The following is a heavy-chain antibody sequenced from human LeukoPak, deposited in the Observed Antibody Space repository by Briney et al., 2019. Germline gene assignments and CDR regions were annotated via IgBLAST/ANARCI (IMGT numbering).Heavy chain of an antibody. J-gene: IGHJ4*02. CDR3: ARDGRDYADTFDY. Sequence: GGSLRLSCAASGFTFSSYGMHWVRQAPGKGLEWVAVIWYDGSNKYYADSVKGRSTISRDNSKNTLYLQMNSLRAEDTAVYYCARDGRDYADTFDYWGQGTLVTVSS. CDR2: IWYDGSNK. D-gene: IGHD3-16*01. CDR1: GFTFSSYG. V-gene: IGHV3-33*01.